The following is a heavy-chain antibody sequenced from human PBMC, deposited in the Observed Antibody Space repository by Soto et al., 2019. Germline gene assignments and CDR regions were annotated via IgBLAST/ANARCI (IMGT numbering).Heavy chain of an antibody. CDR3: ARVGGLGELSSYYFDY. CDR2: IYYSGST. J-gene: IGHJ4*02. V-gene: IGHV4-59*01. Sequence: SETLSLTCTVSGCSISSYYWSWIRQPPGKGLEWIGYIYYSGSTNYNPSLKSRVTISVDTSKNQFSLKLSSVTATDTAVYYCARVGGLGELSSYYFDYWGQGTLVTVS. CDR1: GCSISSYY. D-gene: IGHD3-16*02.